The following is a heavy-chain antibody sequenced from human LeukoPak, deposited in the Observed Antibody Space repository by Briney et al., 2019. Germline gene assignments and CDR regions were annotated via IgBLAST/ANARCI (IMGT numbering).Heavy chain of an antibody. CDR1: GYTLTSYG. Sequence: ASVKVSCKASGYTLTSYGISWVRQAPGQGLEWMGWISAYNGNTNYAQKLQGRVTMTTGTSTSTAYMELRSLRSDDTAVYYCARKRPYGDSDYWGQGTLVTVSS. J-gene: IGHJ4*02. V-gene: IGHV1-18*01. CDR2: ISAYNGNT. D-gene: IGHD4-17*01. CDR3: ARKRPYGDSDY.